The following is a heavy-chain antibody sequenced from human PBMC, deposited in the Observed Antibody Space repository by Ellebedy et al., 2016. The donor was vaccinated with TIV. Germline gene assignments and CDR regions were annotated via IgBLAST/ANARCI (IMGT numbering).Heavy chain of an antibody. J-gene: IGHJ5*02. CDR2: VNTDGSRT. V-gene: IGHV3-74*01. D-gene: IGHD6-6*01. CDR3: ARDYPSIAVRGWFNP. Sequence: GESLKISXGASGFIFNNYYMHWVRQVPGKGLMWVSYVNTDGSRTDYADSVKGRFIISRDNARNSLYLQMNSLRAEDTAVYYCARDYPSIAVRGWFNPWGQGTLVTVSS. CDR1: GFIFNNYY.